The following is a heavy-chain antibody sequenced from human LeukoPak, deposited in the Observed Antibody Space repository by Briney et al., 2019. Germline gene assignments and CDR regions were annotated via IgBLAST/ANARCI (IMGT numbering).Heavy chain of an antibody. V-gene: IGHV4-59*01. Sequence: SETLSLTCTVSGGSISGYYWSWIRQPPGKGLEWIGYIYYSGSTNYNPSLKSRVTISVDTSKNEFSLKLNSVTAADTAVYYCASRKLGNDYWGQGTLVTVSS. D-gene: IGHD7-27*01. CDR3: ASRKLGNDY. CDR1: GGSISGYY. CDR2: IYYSGST. J-gene: IGHJ4*02.